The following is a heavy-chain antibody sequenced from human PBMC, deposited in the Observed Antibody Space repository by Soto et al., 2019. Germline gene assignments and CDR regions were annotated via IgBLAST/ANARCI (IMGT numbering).Heavy chain of an antibody. CDR3: ARGVWRYCSSTSCYADFDY. V-gene: IGHV3-33*01. J-gene: IGHJ4*02. Sequence: GGSLRLSCAASGFTFSSYGMHWVRQAPGKGLEWVAVIWYDGSNKYYADSVKGRFTISRDNSKNTLYLQMNSLRAEDTAVYYCARGVWRYCSSTSCYADFDYWGQGTLVTVSS. CDR2: IWYDGSNK. D-gene: IGHD2-2*01. CDR1: GFTFSSYG.